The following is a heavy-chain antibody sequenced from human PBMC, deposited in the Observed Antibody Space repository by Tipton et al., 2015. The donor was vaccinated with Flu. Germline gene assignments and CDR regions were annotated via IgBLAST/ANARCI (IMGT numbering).Heavy chain of an antibody. Sequence: QLVQSGAEVKKPGASVKVSCKASGYTFTSYAMHWVRQAPGQRLEWMGWINAGNGNTKYSQKFQGRVTITRDTSASTAYMELSSLRSEDTAVYYCARDRRTLNYYDSSGYGYWGQGTLVTVSS. CDR1: GYTFTSYA. V-gene: IGHV1-3*01. J-gene: IGHJ4*02. CDR3: ARDRRTLNYYDSSGYGY. CDR2: INAGNGNT. D-gene: IGHD3-22*01.